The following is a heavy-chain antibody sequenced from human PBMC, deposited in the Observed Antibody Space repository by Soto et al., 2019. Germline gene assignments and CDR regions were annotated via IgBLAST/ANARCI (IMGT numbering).Heavy chain of an antibody. CDR1: GYSFTSSW. D-gene: IGHD2-21*02. CDR3: VRHVGDLHPYKRFAP. Sequence: WESLKISCKVSGYSFTSSWIGWVRQMPGKGLEWMGIIYPGDSNTRYSPSFQGQVIISADKSISTAYLQWSSLKASDTAMYYCVRHVGDLHPYKRFAPWGQGTRVTVSS. V-gene: IGHV5-51*01. CDR2: IYPGDSNT. J-gene: IGHJ5*02.